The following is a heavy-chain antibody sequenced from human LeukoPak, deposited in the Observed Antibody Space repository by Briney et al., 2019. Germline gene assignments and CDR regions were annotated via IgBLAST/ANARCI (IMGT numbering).Heavy chain of an antibody. CDR3: ARENYGSGATRLFDY. D-gene: IGHD3-10*01. J-gene: IGHJ4*02. CDR1: GFTFSSYG. V-gene: IGHV3-33*01. CDR2: TWYDGSNK. Sequence: GGSLRLSCAASGFTFSSYGMHWVRQAPGKGLEWVAVTWYDGSNKYYADSVKGRFTISRDNSKNTLYLQMNSLRAEDTAVYYCARENYGSGATRLFDYWGQGTLVTVSS.